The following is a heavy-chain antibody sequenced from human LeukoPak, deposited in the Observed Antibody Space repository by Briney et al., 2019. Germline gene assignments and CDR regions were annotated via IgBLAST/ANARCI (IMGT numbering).Heavy chain of an antibody. CDR3: ARRAGAYSHPYDY. CDR1: GFTFSNYN. Sequence: GGSLRPSCAASGFTFSNYNMNWVRQAPGKGLEWVSYISSGSSTIYYADSVKGRFTISRDNAKNSLYLQMNSLRAEDTAVYYCARRAGAYSHPYDYWGQGTLVTVSS. J-gene: IGHJ4*02. V-gene: IGHV3-48*04. D-gene: IGHD4/OR15-4a*01. CDR2: ISSGSSTI.